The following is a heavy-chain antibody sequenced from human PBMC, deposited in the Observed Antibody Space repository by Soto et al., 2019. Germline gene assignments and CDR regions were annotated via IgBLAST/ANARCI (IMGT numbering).Heavy chain of an antibody. V-gene: IGHV3-11*01. Sequence: QVQLVESGGGLVKPGGSLRLSCAASGFTFSDYHMSWIRQAPGKGLEWISYIRDSGSNVYHAPSVEGRLTSSRDNAKNSLYLQMNSLRAEDTAVYYCARDVGVGGAFDIGGQGTMVTVSS. CDR3: ARDVGVGGAFDI. D-gene: IGHD2-21*01. J-gene: IGHJ3*02. CDR2: IRDSGSNV. CDR1: GFTFSDYH.